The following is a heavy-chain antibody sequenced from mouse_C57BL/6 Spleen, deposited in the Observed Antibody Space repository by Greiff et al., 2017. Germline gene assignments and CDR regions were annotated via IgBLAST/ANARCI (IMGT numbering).Heavy chain of an antibody. D-gene: IGHD2-13*01. CDR1: GFAFNTYA. Sequence: EVKLVESGGGLVQPKASLKLSCAASGFAFNTYAMHWVRQAPGKGLEWVARIRRKSSNYATYYADSVKDRFTISRDDSQSMLYLQMNNLTTEDTAMYCGVRDPAPGDMDDWGQGTSVTVSA. CDR3: VRDPAPGDMDD. J-gene: IGHJ4*01. V-gene: IGHV10-3*01. CDR2: IRRKSSNYAT.